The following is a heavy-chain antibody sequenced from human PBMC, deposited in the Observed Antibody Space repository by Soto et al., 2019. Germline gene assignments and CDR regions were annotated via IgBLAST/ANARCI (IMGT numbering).Heavy chain of an antibody. J-gene: IGHJ6*02. CDR2: INPNSGGT. V-gene: IGHV1-2*02. CDR3: ARDRGVVVVTAIRNYYYGMDV. CDR1: GYTFTGYY. D-gene: IGHD2-21*02. Sequence: ASVKVSCKASGYTFTGYYMHWVRQAPGQGLEWMGWINPNSGGTNYAQKFQGRVTMTRDTSTSTVYMELSSLRSEDTAVYYCARDRGVVVVTAIRNYYYGMDVWGQGTTVTVSS.